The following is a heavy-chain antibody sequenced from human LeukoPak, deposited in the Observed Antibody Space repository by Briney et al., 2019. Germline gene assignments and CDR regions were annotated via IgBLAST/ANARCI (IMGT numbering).Heavy chain of an antibody. J-gene: IGHJ4*02. CDR3: AKDHCTNGVCYTDY. CDR1: GFTFSTYG. D-gene: IGHD2-8*01. CDR2: IQYEGSNK. V-gene: IGHV3-30*02. Sequence: GSLRLSCAASGFTFSTYGMHWVRQAPGKGLEWVAFIQYEGSNKYYADSVKGRFTISRDNSKNTLYLQMNSLRGKDTAIYYCAKDHCTNGVCYTDYWGQGTLVTVSS.